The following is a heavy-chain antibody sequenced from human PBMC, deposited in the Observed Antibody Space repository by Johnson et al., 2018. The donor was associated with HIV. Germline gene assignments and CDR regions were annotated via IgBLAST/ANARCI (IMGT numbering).Heavy chain of an antibody. CDR2: ISYDGSNK. D-gene: IGHD3-16*01. CDR3: ARDPIGGAFDI. CDR1: GFTFSSFG. V-gene: IGHV3-30*03. J-gene: IGHJ3*02. Sequence: QVQLVESGGGVVQPGRSLRLSCATSGFTFSSFGMHWVRQAPGKGLEWVAVISYDGSNKYYADSVKGRFIISRDNSKNTLYLQMNSLRAEDTAVYYCARDPIGGAFDIWGQGTMVIVSS.